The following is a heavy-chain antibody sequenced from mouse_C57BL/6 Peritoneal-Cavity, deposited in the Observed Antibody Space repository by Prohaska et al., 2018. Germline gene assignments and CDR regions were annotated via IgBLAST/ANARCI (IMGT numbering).Heavy chain of an antibody. V-gene: IGHV4-1*01. J-gene: IGHJ3*01. D-gene: IGHD2-5*01. Sequence: EVKLLQSGGGLVQPRGSLKLSCAASGIDFSRYWMSWVRRVPVKVLEWIGEINPDSSTINYASSLKDKFIISRENAKNTLYLQMSKVRSEDTALYYCARAYNYSNSDFAYWGQGTLVTVSA. CDR2: INPDSSTI. CDR1: GIDFSRYW. CDR3: ARAYNYSNSDFAY.